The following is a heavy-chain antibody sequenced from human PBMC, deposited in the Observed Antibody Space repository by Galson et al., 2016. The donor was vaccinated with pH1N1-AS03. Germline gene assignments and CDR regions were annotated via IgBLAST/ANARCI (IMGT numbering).Heavy chain of an antibody. V-gene: IGHV3-64*01. J-gene: IGHJ4*02. Sequence: SLRLSCAASGFTFSSYAMHWVRQAPGKGLEYVSAINGNGYSTYYANSVKGRFTISRDNSKSTLFLQMGSLGPEDRAVYYCARGPVSYSNYWFPPPDYWGQGTLVTVSS. CDR3: ARGPVSYSNYWFPPPDY. CDR2: INGNGYST. CDR1: GFTFSSYA. D-gene: IGHD6-13*01.